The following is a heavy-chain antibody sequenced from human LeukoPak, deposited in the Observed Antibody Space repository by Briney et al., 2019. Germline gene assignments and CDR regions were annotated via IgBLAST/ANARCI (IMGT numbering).Heavy chain of an antibody. Sequence: GGSLRLSCATSGFTFSNAWMNWVRQAPGKGLEWVDRIRSNSDGGTIDYAAPVKGRFTLSRDDSKTTLYLQMNSLQTEDTAVYYCATDFYDSTWGQGTLVTVSS. CDR2: IRSNSDGGTI. CDR3: ATDFYDST. V-gene: IGHV3-15*07. J-gene: IGHJ5*02. D-gene: IGHD3-22*01. CDR1: GFTFSNAW.